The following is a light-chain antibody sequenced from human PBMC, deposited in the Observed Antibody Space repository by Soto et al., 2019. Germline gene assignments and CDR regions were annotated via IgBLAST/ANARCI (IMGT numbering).Light chain of an antibody. J-gene: IGLJ1*01. CDR1: SSDVGSYNL. Sequence: QSALTQPASVSGSPGQSITISCTGTSSDVGSYNLVSWYQQHPGKAPKLMIYEGSKRPSGVSNRFSGSKSGNTASLTISGFQAEDEADYYCCSYADSRTFVFGTGTKLTVL. CDR2: EGS. CDR3: CSYADSRTFV. V-gene: IGLV2-23*03.